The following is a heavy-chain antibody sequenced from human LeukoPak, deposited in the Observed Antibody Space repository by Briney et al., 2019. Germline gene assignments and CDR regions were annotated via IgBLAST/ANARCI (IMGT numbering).Heavy chain of an antibody. J-gene: IGHJ3*02. D-gene: IGHD2-15*01. CDR3: ARDFCSGGSCYPDAFDI. V-gene: IGHV3-33*01. CDR1: SFTFSSYG. Sequence: GGSLRLSCAASSFTFSSYGMHGVREAPGKALEGVAVMWYDGTNTYYADSVKGRFTISRDNSKNTLYLQMNSLRAEDTAVYYCARDFCSGGSCYPDAFDIWGQGTMVTVSS. CDR2: MWYDGTNT.